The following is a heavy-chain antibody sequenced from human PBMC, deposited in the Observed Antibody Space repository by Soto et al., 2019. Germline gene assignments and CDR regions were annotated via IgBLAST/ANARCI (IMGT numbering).Heavy chain of an antibody. J-gene: IGHJ6*02. CDR1: GGSFSGYY. Sequence: QEQLQQWGAGLLQPSETLSLTCAFYGGSFSGYYWNWIRQPPGKGLEWLGEINHSGSTNYSPSLESRVTISVDTSKNQLSLKLSSVTAADTAVYYCARDRMVRGVSLRDYYYGMDVWGQGITVTVSS. CDR3: ARDRMVRGVSLRDYYYGMDV. D-gene: IGHD3-10*01. V-gene: IGHV4-34*01. CDR2: INHSGST.